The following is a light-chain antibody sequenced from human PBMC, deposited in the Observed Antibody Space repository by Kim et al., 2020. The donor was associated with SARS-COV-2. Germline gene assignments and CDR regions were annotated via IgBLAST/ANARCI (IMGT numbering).Light chain of an antibody. Sequence: SYELTQPLSVSVALGQTASITCGGNNIGSKNVHWYQQKPGQAPVLVIYSDRHRPSGIPERFSGSNSGNTATLTISRAQAGDEADYYCQVWDGSTGVFGGGTQLTVL. CDR1: NIGSKN. J-gene: IGLJ2*01. V-gene: IGLV3-9*01. CDR2: SDR. CDR3: QVWDGSTGV.